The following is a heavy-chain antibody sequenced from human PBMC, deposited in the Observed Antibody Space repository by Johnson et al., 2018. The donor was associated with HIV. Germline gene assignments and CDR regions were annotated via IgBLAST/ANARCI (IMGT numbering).Heavy chain of an antibody. CDR3: VRDDYSFHI. Sequence: VQLVESGGGLVQPGRSLRLSCAASGFTFDDYAMHWVRQAPGKGLEWVSGISWNSGSIGYEDSVKDRFTISRDNAKNTLYLEMSGLRADDTAVYYCVRDDYSFHIWGRGTLVTVSS. D-gene: IGHD4/OR15-4a*01. J-gene: IGHJ3*02. CDR1: GFTFDDYA. V-gene: IGHV3-9*01. CDR2: ISWNSGSI.